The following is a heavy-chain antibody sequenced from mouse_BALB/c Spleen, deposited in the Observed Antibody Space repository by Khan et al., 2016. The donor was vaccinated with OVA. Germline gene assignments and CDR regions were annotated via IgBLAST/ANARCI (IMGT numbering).Heavy chain of an antibody. CDR3: TRIYRSDFDY. CDR1: GYSFTGYF. Sequence: EVQLQQSGPELVRPGASVKISCTASGYSFTGYFMNGVMQSHGKSLEWIGRINPHIGETFYNQRFKDKATLTVDESSSTAHMELRSLACEDSAVYYCTRIYRSDFDYWGQGTTRTVSS. D-gene: IGHD2-1*01. V-gene: IGHV1-20*02. J-gene: IGHJ2*01. CDR2: INPHIGET.